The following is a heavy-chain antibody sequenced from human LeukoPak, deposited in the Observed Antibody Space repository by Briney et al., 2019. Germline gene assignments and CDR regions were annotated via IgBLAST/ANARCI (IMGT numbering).Heavy chain of an antibody. CDR3: ARFRVAVDSDV. J-gene: IGHJ6*02. V-gene: IGHV1-2*02. Sequence: ASVKVSCKASGYTFTGYYMHWVRQAPGQGLEWMGWINPDSGGTNYAQKFQGRVTMTTDTSISTAYMEMSRLRCDDTAVYYCARFRVAVDSDVWGQGTTVTVPS. CDR1: GYTFTGYY. D-gene: IGHD6-19*01. CDR2: INPDSGGT.